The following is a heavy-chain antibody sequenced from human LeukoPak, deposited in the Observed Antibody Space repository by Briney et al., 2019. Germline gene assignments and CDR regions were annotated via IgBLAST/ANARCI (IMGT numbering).Heavy chain of an antibody. V-gene: IGHV4-39*01. CDR3: ARRDIVATIDY. D-gene: IGHD5-12*01. J-gene: IGHJ4*02. Sequence: SETLSLTCTVSSGSISSSTYYWGWIRQPPGKGVEWIGDISYNGRTNYTPSLKSRVTISVDTSKNQFSLKLRFVTASDTAVYYCARRDIVATIDYWGQGTLITVSS. CDR2: ISYNGRT. CDR1: SGSISSSTYY.